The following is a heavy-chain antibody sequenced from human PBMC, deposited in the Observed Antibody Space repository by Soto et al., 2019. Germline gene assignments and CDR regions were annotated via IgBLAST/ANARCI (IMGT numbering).Heavy chain of an antibody. J-gene: IGHJ4*02. Sequence: QVQLVESGGGVVQPGRSLRLSCAASGFTFSSCGMHWVRQAPGKGLEWVAVIWYDGSNKYYADSVKGRFTISRDNSKNTLYLQMNSLRAEDTAVYYCARGTPIAVAGQIDYWGQGTLVTVSS. V-gene: IGHV3-33*01. CDR2: IWYDGSNK. D-gene: IGHD6-19*01. CDR3: ARGTPIAVAGQIDY. CDR1: GFTFSSCG.